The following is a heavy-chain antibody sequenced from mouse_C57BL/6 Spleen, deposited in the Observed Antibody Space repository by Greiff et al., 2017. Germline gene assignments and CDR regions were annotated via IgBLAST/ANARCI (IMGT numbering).Heavy chain of an antibody. Sequence: QVQLKQPGAELVRPGSSVKLSCKASGYTFTSYWMHWVKQRPIQGLEWIGNIDPSDSETHYNQKFKDKATLTVDKSSSTAYIQLSSLTSEDSAVYYCAKGAAQASYYYAMDYWGQGTSVTVSS. J-gene: IGHJ4*01. V-gene: IGHV1-52*01. CDR3: AKGAAQASYYYAMDY. D-gene: IGHD3-2*02. CDR1: GYTFTSYW. CDR2: IDPSDSET.